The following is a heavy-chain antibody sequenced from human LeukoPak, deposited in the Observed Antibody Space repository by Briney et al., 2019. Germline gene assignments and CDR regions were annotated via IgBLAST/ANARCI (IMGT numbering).Heavy chain of an antibody. CDR3: AREGGNYDSSGYYQAYDAFDI. J-gene: IGHJ3*02. V-gene: IGHV3-48*03. Sequence: PGGSLRLSCAASGFTFSVFEMNWVRQAPGKGLEWVSYISSTGSWTYYADSVKGRFTISRDNAKKSLYLQMNSLRAEDTAVYYCAREGGNYDSSGYYQAYDAFDIWGQGTMVTVSS. D-gene: IGHD3-22*01. CDR2: ISSTGSWT. CDR1: GFTFSVFE.